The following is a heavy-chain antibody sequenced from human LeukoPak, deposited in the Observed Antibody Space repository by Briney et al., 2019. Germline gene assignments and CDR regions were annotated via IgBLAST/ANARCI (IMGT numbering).Heavy chain of an antibody. Sequence: ASVKVSCKASGYTFTNYGISWVRQAPGQGLDWMGWISAYNGNKVYAQELQGRVTMTTDTSTSTAYMELRSLRSDDTAVYYCARGRVITFGGVIDLWGQGTLVTVSS. V-gene: IGHV1-18*01. CDR3: ARGRVITFGGVIDL. CDR2: ISAYNGNK. CDR1: GYTFTNYG. J-gene: IGHJ4*02. D-gene: IGHD3-16*01.